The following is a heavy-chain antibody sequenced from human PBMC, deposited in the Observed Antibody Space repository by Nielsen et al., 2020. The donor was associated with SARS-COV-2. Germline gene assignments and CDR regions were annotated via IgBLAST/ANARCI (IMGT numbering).Heavy chain of an antibody. J-gene: IGHJ5*02. CDR3: AREIEVRGVIPNWFDP. CDR1: GFTFSSYW. V-gene: IGHV3-7*01. CDR2: IKHDGSEK. Sequence: GGSLRLSCEVSGFTFSSYWMSWVRQAPGKGLEWVANIKHDGSEKDYVDSVRGRFTISRDNAKNSMYLQMNSLRVEDTAVYYCAREIEVRGVIPNWFDPWGQGTLVTVSA. D-gene: IGHD3-10*01.